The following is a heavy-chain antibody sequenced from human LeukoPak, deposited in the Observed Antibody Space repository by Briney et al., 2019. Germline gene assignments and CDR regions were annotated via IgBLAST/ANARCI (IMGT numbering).Heavy chain of an antibody. D-gene: IGHD6-13*01. CDR2: IYYSGST. CDR3: ARTYSSSWYRTMDV. CDR1: GGSFSGYY. J-gene: IGHJ6*03. Sequence: SETLSLTCAVYGGSFSGYYWSWIRQPPGKGLEWIGYIYYSGSTNYNPSLKSRVTISVDTSKNQFSLKLSSVTAADTAVYYCARTYSSSWYRTMDVWGKGTTVTISS. V-gene: IGHV4-59*01.